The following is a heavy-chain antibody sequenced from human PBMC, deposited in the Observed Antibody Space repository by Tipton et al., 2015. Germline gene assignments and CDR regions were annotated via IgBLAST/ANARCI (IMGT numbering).Heavy chain of an antibody. D-gene: IGHD3-22*01. V-gene: IGHV4-61*01. Sequence: TLSLTCTVSGGSVSSGSYYWSWIRQPPGKGLEWIGYIYYSGSTNYNPSLKSRVTISVDTSKNQFSLKLSSVTAADTAVYYCARGGGDYYDSSGYYQPWGQGTLVPVSS. J-gene: IGHJ5*02. CDR3: ARGGGDYYDSSGYYQP. CDR1: GGSVSSGSYY. CDR2: IYYSGST.